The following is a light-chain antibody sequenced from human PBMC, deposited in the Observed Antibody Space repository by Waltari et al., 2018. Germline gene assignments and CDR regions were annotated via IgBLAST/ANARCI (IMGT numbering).Light chain of an antibody. J-gene: IGLJ3*02. Sequence: QSALTQPASVSGSPGQSITISCTGTSSDVGRYNLVPWYQHHPGKAPKLMIYEGTQRPSGVSDRFSGSKSGNTASLTISGLQAEDEADYYCCSYVGDITWVFGGGTKLTVL. CDR2: EGT. CDR1: SSDVGRYNL. CDR3: CSYVGDITWV. V-gene: IGLV2-23*01.